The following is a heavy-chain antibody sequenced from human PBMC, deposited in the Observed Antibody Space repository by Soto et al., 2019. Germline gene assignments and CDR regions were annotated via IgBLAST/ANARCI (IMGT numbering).Heavy chain of an antibody. CDR1: GYTFTGYY. CDR2: INPNSGGT. V-gene: IGHV1-2*02. J-gene: IGHJ5*02. CDR3: ARGRTAMVSNNWFDP. D-gene: IGHD5-18*01. Sequence: QVQLVQSGAEVKKPGASVKVSCKASGYTFTGYYMHWVRQAPGQGLEWMGWINPNSGGTNYAQKFQGRVTMTRDTSISTAYMELIRLRSYDTAVYYCARGRTAMVSNNWFDPWGQGTLVTVSS.